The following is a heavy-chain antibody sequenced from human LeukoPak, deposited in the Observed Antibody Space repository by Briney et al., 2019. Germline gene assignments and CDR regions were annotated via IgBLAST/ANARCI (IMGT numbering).Heavy chain of an antibody. J-gene: IGHJ4*02. Sequence: ASVKVSCKASGYTFTGYYIHWVRQAPGQGLEWMGWVNPNSGGTNFAQKFQGRVTMTRDTSISTAYMELSRLRSDDTAVYFCARDREYRSSSYPLDYWGQGTLVTVSS. V-gene: IGHV1-2*02. CDR1: GYTFTGYY. CDR2: VNPNSGGT. D-gene: IGHD6-6*01. CDR3: ARDREYRSSSYPLDY.